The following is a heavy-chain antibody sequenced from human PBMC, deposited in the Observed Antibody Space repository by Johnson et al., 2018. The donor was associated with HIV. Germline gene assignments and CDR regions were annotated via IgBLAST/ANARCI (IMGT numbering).Heavy chain of an antibody. V-gene: IGHV3-9*01. CDR2: IGWNGLTI. D-gene: IGHD3-10*01. J-gene: IGHJ3*01. CDR1: GFTFNDYA. Sequence: VESGGGVVQPGRSLRASCAASGFTFNDYAMHWVRQGPGKGLEWVAGIGWNGLTIGYVDSVKGRFTISRDDATNSLYLRMDSLRTEDTAFYYCAKDLNYGSYLLGFDVWGQGTMVTVSS. CDR3: AKDLNYGSYLLGFDV.